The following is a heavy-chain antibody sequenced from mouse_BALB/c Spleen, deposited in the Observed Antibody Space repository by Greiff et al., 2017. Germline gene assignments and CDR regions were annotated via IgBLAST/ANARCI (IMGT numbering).Heavy chain of an antibody. CDR3: TVDGDWYFDV. CDR1: GYTFTSYW. V-gene: IGHV1-69*02. CDR2: IYPSDSYT. Sequence: QVQLKQPGAELVRPGASVKLSCKASGYTFTSYWINWVKQRPGQGLEWIGNIYPSDSYTNYNQKFKDKATLTVDKSSSTAYMQLSSPTSEDSAVYYCTVDGDWYFDVWGAGTTVTVSS. J-gene: IGHJ1*01. D-gene: IGHD1-1*01.